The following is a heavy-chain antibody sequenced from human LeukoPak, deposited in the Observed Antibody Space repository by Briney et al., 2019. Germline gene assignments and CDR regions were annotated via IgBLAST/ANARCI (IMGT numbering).Heavy chain of an antibody. D-gene: IGHD6-13*01. V-gene: IGHV4-34*01. J-gene: IGHJ5*02. CDR1: GGSFSGYY. CDR3: ARGRSSWFYVSRWFDP. CDR2: INHSGST. Sequence: SETLSLTCAVYGGSFSGYYWSWIRQPPGKGLEWIGEINHSGSTNYNPSHKSRVTISVDTSKNQFSLKLSSVTAADTAVYYCARGRSSWFYVSRWFDPWGQGTLVTVSS.